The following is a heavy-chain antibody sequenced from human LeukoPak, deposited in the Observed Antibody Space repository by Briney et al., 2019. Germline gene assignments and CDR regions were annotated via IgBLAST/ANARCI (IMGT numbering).Heavy chain of an antibody. D-gene: IGHD3-16*01. CDR1: GGSFNNYY. Sequence: KPSETLSLTCTVYGGSFNNYYWSWIRQPPGKGLEWIGEVNHSGSTNYNPSLRSRVTISIDTSKNQFSLQLTSVTAADTAVYYCASLMLIAVGYDYWGQGNLVTVSS. V-gene: IGHV4-34*01. CDR2: VNHSGST. CDR3: ASLMLIAVGYDY. J-gene: IGHJ4*02.